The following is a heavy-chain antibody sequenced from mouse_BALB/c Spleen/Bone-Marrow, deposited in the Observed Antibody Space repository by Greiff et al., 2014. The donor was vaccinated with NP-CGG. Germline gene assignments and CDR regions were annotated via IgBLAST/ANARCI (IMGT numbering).Heavy chain of an antibody. CDR1: GYSITSDYA. J-gene: IGHJ4*01. V-gene: IGHV3-2*02. CDR3: ARYYGSSYYAMDY. Sequence: EVQLQESGPGLVKPSQSLSLTCTVTGYSITSDYAWNWIRQFPENKLEWMGYISYSGSTSYNPSLKSRISITRDTSKNQFFLQLNSVTTEDTATYDCARYYGSSYYAMDYWGQGTSVTVSS. CDR2: ISYSGST. D-gene: IGHD1-1*01.